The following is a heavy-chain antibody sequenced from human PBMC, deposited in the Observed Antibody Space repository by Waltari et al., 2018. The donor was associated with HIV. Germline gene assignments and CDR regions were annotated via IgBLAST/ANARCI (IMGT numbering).Heavy chain of an antibody. V-gene: IGHV3-23*01. CDR2: ISIVGGST. CDR1: GFTFSSYA. Sequence: EVQLLESGGGLVQPGGSLRLSCAASGFTFSSYAMSWVRQAPGKGLEWVSGISIVGGSTYYADSVNGRFTISRDNSKNALYLQMSSLRAEDTAIYYCAKDSTPGIVVVNWFDPWGQGTPVTVSS. J-gene: IGHJ5*02. D-gene: IGHD3-22*01. CDR3: AKDSTPGIVVVNWFDP.